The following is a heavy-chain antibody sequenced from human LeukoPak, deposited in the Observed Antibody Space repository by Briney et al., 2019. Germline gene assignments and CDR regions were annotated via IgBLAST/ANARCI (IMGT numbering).Heavy chain of an antibody. V-gene: IGHV1-8*01. J-gene: IGHJ5*02. CDR3: ASSTQPPYDFWSGYYPAAPFDP. CDR2: MNPNSGNT. CDR1: GYTLTGYD. Sequence: ASVKVSCKASGYTLTGYDINWVRQATGQGLEWMGWMNPNSGNTGYAQKFQGRVTMTRNTSISTAYMELSSLRSEDTAVYYCASSTQPPYDFWSGYYPAAPFDPWGQGTLVTVSS. D-gene: IGHD3-3*01.